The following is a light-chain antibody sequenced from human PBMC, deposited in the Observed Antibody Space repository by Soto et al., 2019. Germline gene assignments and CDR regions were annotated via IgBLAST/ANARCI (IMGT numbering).Light chain of an antibody. CDR1: SSDIGSYNL. J-gene: IGLJ2*01. Sequence: QSALTQPASVSGSPGQSITISCTGSSSDIGSYNLVSWYQQHPGKAPKFMTYEVSKRPSGVSNRFSGSKSGNTASLTISGLQAEDEADYYCCSYAGRGTLVFGGGTKLTVL. V-gene: IGLV2-23*02. CDR3: CSYAGRGTLV. CDR2: EVS.